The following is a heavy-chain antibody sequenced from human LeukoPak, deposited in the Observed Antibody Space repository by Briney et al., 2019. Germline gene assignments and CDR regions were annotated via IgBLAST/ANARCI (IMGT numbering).Heavy chain of an antibody. V-gene: IGHV4-4*07. J-gene: IGHJ4*02. CDR3: ARWSGDYSFDY. D-gene: IGHD3-3*01. CDR1: GGSISSYY. CDR2: IHTSGST. Sequence: SETLSLTCTVSGGSISSYYWSWIRQPAGKGLNWIGRIHTSGSTNSNPSLKSRLTMSVDTSKNQFSLKLSSVTAADTAVYYCARWSGDYSFDYWGQGTLVTVSS.